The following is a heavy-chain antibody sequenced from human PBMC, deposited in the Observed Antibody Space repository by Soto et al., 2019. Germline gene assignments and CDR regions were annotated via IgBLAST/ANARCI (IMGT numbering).Heavy chain of an antibody. CDR1: GYMFNTYG. CDR3: ARTYGSGDYFLPFEY. CDR2: ISVYNGNI. Sequence: QVQLLQSGAEVKKPGASVKVSCKASGYMFNTYGITWVRQAPGQGLEWMGWISVYNGNIDYAQKFEGRVTMTTDTSTSTAYMELKSLTSDDTAVYYCARTYGSGDYFLPFEYWVQGTPVSVSS. V-gene: IGHV1-18*01. D-gene: IGHD3-10*01. J-gene: IGHJ4*02.